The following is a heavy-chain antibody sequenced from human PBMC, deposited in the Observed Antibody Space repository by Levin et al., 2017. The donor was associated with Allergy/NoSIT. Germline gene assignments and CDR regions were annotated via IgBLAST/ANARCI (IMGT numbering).Heavy chain of an antibody. J-gene: IGHJ4*02. D-gene: IGHD1-1*01. CDR2: IYSGGST. Sequence: GGSLRLSCAASGFTVSSNYMSWVRQAPGKGLEWVSVIYSGGSTYYADSVKGRFTISRDNSKNTLYLQMNSLRAEDTAVYYCARGRERYYFDYWGQGTLVTVSS. CDR3: ARGRERYYFDY. V-gene: IGHV3-66*01. CDR1: GFTVSSNY.